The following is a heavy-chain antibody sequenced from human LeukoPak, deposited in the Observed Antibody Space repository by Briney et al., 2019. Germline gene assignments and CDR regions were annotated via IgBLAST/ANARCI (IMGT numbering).Heavy chain of an antibody. CDR1: GFTFSDYY. CDR3: ARDRASRYGMDV. J-gene: IGHJ6*02. V-gene: IGHV3-11*01. CDR2: ISSGGSTI. Sequence: GGSLRLSCAASGFTFSDYYMSWIRQAPGEGRGWVSYISSGGSTIDYADSVKGRFTISRDNAKNSLYLQMNSLRAEDTAVYYCARDRASRYGMDVWGQGTTVTVSS. D-gene: IGHD3-10*01.